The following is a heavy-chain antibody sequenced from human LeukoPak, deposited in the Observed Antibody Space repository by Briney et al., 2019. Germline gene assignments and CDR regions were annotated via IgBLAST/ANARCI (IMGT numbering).Heavy chain of an antibody. D-gene: IGHD3-9*01. CDR3: AKVGVNYDILTGYSNFDY. CDR1: GFIFSSYG. V-gene: IGHV3-23*01. J-gene: IGHJ4*02. CDR2: ISGSGGTT. Sequence: GGSLRLSCVASGFIFSSYGMSWVRQAPGKGLEWVSAISGSGGTTYYADSVKGRFTISRDNSKNTLYLQMNSLRAEDTAVYYCAKVGVNYDILTGYSNFDYWGQGTLVTVSS.